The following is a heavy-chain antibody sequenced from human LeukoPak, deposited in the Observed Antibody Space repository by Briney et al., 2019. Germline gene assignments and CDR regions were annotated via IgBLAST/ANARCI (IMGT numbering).Heavy chain of an antibody. CDR3: AKDQFIIAVAGSVAKPLFDY. CDR1: GFTFSSYG. Sequence: QPGGTLRLSCAASGFTFSSYGMSWVRQAPGKGLEWVSAISGSGGSTCYADSVKGRFTISRDNSKNTLYLQMNSLRAEDTAVYYCAKDQFIIAVAGSVAKPLFDYWGQGTLVTVSS. V-gene: IGHV3-23*01. J-gene: IGHJ4*02. CDR2: ISGSGGST. D-gene: IGHD6-19*01.